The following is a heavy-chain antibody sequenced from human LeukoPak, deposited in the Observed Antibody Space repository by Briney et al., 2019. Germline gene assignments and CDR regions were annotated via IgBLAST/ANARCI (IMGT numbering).Heavy chain of an antibody. CDR1: GGTFSSYA. CDR2: IIPILGIA. J-gene: IGHJ4*02. V-gene: IGHV1-69*04. CDR3: ATEFNYYDSSGPPTG. D-gene: IGHD3-22*01. Sequence: ASVKVSCKASGGTFSSYAISWVRQAPGQGLEWMGRIIPILGIANYAQKFQGRVTITADKSTSTAYMELSSLRSEDTAVYYCATEFNYYDSSGPPTGWGQGTLVTVSS.